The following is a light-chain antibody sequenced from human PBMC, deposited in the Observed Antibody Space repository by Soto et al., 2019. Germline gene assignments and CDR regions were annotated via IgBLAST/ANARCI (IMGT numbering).Light chain of an antibody. Sequence: DIQMTQSPSTLSASVGDRVTITCRASQSISSWLAWYQQKPGTAPKLLIYKASTLQSGVPSRFSGSGSGTEFTLTISSLKPDVFATYSSKQYSNIWTFAQGTMLDIK. CDR2: KAS. V-gene: IGKV1-5*03. CDR1: QSISSW. CDR3: KQYSNIWT. J-gene: IGKJ1*01.